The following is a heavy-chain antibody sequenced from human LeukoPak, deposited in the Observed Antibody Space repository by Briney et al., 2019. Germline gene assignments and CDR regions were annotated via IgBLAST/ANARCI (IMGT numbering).Heavy chain of an antibody. CDR2: IYYSGST. D-gene: IGHD2-2*01. CDR3: ARDLSYQLLFAPNNNWFDP. Sequence: PSETLSLTCTVSGGSISSSSYYWGWIRQPPGKGLEWIGSIYYSGSTYYNPSLKSRVTISVDTSKNQFSLKLSSVTAADTAVYYCARDLSYQLLFAPNNNWFDPWGQGTLVTVSS. CDR1: GGSISSSSYY. J-gene: IGHJ5*02. V-gene: IGHV4-39*07.